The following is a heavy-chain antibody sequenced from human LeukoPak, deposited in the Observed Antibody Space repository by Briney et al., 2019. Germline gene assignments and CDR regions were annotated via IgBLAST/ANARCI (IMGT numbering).Heavy chain of an antibody. J-gene: IGHJ6*02. V-gene: IGHV1-8*01. Sequence: ASVKVSCKASGYTFTSYDINWVRQATGQGLEWMGWMNPNSGNTGYAQKFQGRVTMTRSTSISTAYMELSSLRSEDTAVYYCAREPTYYDILTGYYYYYGMDVWGQGTTVTVSS. CDR3: AREPTYYDILTGYYYYYGMDV. CDR1: GYTFTSYD. D-gene: IGHD3-9*01. CDR2: MNPNSGNT.